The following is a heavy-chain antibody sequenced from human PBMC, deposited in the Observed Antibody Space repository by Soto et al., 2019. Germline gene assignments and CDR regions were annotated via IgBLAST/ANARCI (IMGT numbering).Heavy chain of an antibody. J-gene: IGHJ3*02. D-gene: IGHD2-15*01. Sequence: PGESLKISCKGSGYSFTSYWIGWVRQMPGKGLDWMGIIYPGDSDTRYSPSFQGQVTISADKSISTAYLQWSSLKASDTAMYYCARHAAYCSGGSCYSGAFDIWGQGTMVTVSS. CDR2: IYPGDSDT. CDR1: GYSFTSYW. CDR3: ARHAAYCSGGSCYSGAFDI. V-gene: IGHV5-51*01.